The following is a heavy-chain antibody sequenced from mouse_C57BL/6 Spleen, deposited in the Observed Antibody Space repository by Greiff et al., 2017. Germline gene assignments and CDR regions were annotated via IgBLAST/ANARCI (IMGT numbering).Heavy chain of an antibody. CDR2: IYPGDGDT. D-gene: IGHD2-3*01. J-gene: IGHJ2*01. CDR3: ARNDGSPYYFDY. V-gene: IGHV1-82*01. CDR1: GYAFSSSW. Sequence: VKLMESGPELVKPGASVKISCKASGYAFSSSWMNWVKQRPGQGLEWIGRIYPGDGDTNYTGKFKGKATLTADKSSSTAYMPLSSLTSEDSAVYFCARNDGSPYYFDYWGQGTTLTVSS.